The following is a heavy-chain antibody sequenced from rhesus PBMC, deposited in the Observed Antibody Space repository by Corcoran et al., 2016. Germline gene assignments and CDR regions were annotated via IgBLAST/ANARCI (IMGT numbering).Heavy chain of an antibody. CDR3: ARLIWTGYGLDS. CDR2: ISSASSYI. CDR1: GFTFRSCG. J-gene: IGHJ6*01. Sequence: DVQLVEPGGGLVQPGGSLRRSCAASGFTFRSCGMSWVRQAPGKGLEWVSSISSASSYIYYADSVKGRFTISRDNAKNSLSLQMNSLRAEDTAVYYCARLIWTGYGLDSWGQGVVVTVSS. V-gene: IGHV3S16*01. D-gene: IGHD3-3*01.